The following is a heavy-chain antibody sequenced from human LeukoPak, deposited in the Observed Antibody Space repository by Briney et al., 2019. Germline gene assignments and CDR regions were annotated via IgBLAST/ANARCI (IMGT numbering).Heavy chain of an antibody. D-gene: IGHD2-15*01. J-gene: IGHJ4*02. Sequence: PGGSLRLSCAASGFTFRTYAMSWVRQTPGKGLEWVSAINNDGDNTYYADSVKGRFSVSRDNSKNTLHLQMNSLRAEDTAKYYCAQQLGYCSGGSCYFTYWGPGAPVTVSS. CDR2: INNDGDNT. CDR3: AQQLGYCSGGSCYFTY. CDR1: GFTFRTYA. V-gene: IGHV3-23*01.